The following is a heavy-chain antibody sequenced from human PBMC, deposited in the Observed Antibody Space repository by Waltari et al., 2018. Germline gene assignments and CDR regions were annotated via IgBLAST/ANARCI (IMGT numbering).Heavy chain of an antibody. Sequence: EVRLVESGGGLVKPGGSLRLSWAASGFTFSSYAMNWVRQAPGNGLEWVAGLSASGSRTFYATSVKGRFTISRDNSNNTLYAQMTSLTPEDTATYYCAMSLTVLVRADHWGQGTLVAVSS. CDR1: GFTFSSYA. J-gene: IGHJ4*02. CDR2: LSASGSRT. V-gene: IGHV3-23*04. CDR3: AMSLTVLVRADH. D-gene: IGHD1-26*01.